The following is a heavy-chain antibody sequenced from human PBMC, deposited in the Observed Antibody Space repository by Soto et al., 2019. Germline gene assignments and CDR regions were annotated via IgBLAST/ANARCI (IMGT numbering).Heavy chain of an antibody. CDR2: ISYVGSNK. Sequence: QVQLVESGGGVVQPGRSLRLSCAASGFTFSSYGMHWVRQAPGKGLEWVAVISYVGSNKYYADSVKGRFTISRDNSKNTLYLQMNSLRAEDTAVYYCAKASGGSLYSLFDYWGQGTLVTVSS. CDR3: AKASGGSLYSLFDY. CDR1: GFTFSSYG. V-gene: IGHV3-30*18. J-gene: IGHJ4*02. D-gene: IGHD2-15*01.